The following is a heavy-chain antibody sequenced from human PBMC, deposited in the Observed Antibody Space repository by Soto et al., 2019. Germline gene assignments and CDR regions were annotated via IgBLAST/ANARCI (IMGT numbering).Heavy chain of an antibody. D-gene: IGHD6-13*01. CDR3: TGITWYRSMDV. CDR2: TSYKSKWNN. V-gene: IGHV6-1*01. J-gene: IGHJ6*02. Sequence: SQSPSLTCAISAHSVSSHSAAWHSIRQAPARRLERLGRTSYKSKWNNHYALSATIRITINPDTSKNQFSLHLHSVTPEDTAVYYCTGITWYRSMDVWVQGTPGTV. CDR1: AHSVSSHSAA.